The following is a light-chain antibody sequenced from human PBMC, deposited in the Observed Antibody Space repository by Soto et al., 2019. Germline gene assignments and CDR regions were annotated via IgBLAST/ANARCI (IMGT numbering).Light chain of an antibody. CDR3: QQYRSSPPMYT. Sequence: EIVLTQSPGTLSLSPGERATLSCRASQSVSSSYLAWYQQKPGQAPRLLIYGASSRATGIPDRFSGSGSGTEFTLTISSLEPEDFAVYYCQQYRSSPPMYTFGQGTKLEIK. J-gene: IGKJ2*01. CDR1: QSVSSSY. CDR2: GAS. V-gene: IGKV3-20*01.